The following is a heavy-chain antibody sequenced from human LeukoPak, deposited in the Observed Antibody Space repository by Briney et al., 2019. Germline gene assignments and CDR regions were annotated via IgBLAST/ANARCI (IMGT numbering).Heavy chain of an antibody. CDR3: ARGDYDILTGYPNYYFDY. CDR2: IYYSGST. Sequence: SETLSLTCTVSGGSISSYYWSWIRQPPGKGLGWIGYIYYSGSTNYNPSLKSRVTISVDTSKNQFSLKLSSVTAADTAVYCCARGDYDILTGYPNYYFDYWGQGTLVTVSS. D-gene: IGHD3-9*01. J-gene: IGHJ4*02. V-gene: IGHV4-59*01. CDR1: GGSISSYY.